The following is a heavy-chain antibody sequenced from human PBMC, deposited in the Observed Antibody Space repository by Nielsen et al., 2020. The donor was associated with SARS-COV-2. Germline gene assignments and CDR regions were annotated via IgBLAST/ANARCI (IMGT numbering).Heavy chain of an antibody. CDR3: ARGGALLGYCSSTSCYSDAFDI. D-gene: IGHD2-2*01. J-gene: IGHJ3*02. Sequence: WIRQPPGKGLEWVADIKPDGSEKVYVDSVKGRFTISRDNAKNSMSLQMNSLRVEDTAVYYCARGGALLGYCSSTSCYSDAFDIWGQGTMVTVSS. V-gene: IGHV3-7*01. CDR2: IKPDGSEK.